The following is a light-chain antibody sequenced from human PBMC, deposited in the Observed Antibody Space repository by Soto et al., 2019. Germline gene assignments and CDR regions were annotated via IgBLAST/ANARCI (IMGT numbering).Light chain of an antibody. V-gene: IGLV2-11*01. CDR2: DVS. J-gene: IGLJ1*01. Sequence: QSALTQPRSVSGSPGQSVTISCTGTSGDVAAYKYVSWYQQHPGKAPRLMIYDVSQRPSGVPDRFSGSKSGNTASLTISGLLAEDDADYYCSSFVGSLYVFGAGTKVNVL. CDR3: SSFVGSLYV. CDR1: SGDVAAYKY.